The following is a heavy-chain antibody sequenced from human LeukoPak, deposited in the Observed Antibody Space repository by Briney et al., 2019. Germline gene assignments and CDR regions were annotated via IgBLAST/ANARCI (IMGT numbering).Heavy chain of an antibody. J-gene: IGHJ4*02. D-gene: IGHD2-2*02. CDR2: ISVYNGDT. Sequence: ASVKVSCKASGYTFASYVINWVRQAPGQGLEWVGWISVYNGDTKYSQKLQGRVTMTTDTSTSTAYLELRSLRSDDTAVYSCARSHLYHSLDYWGQGTLVTVSS. V-gene: IGHV1-18*01. CDR3: ARSHLYHSLDY. CDR1: GYTFASYV.